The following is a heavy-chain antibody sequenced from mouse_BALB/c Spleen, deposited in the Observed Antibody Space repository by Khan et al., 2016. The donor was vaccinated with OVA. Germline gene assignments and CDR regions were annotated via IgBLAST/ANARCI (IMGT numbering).Heavy chain of an antibody. D-gene: IGHD2-1*01. CDR3: ARSGYGNPFAY. CDR1: GYTFTSYY. CDR2: INPSNGDT. V-gene: IGHV1S81*02. Sequence: QVQLQQSGAELVKPGASVKISCKASGYTFTSYYMYWVKQRPGQGLEWIGGINPSNGDTHFTEKFKNKATLTVDKSPSTAYMQLSSLTSEDSAVYYCARSGYGNPFAYWGQGSLVTVSA. J-gene: IGHJ3*01.